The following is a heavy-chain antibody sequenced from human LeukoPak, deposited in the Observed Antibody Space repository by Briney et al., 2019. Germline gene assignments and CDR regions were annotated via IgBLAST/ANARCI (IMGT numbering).Heavy chain of an antibody. D-gene: IGHD2-2*01. J-gene: IGHJ3*01. Sequence: NPGGSLRLSCAASGFIFSDYHMSWIRQAPGKGLEWVSYISGSGSTIYYADSVEGRFTISRDNANNSLFLQMNSLRAEDTAVYYCVTYRCTGDSCYADYDAFDFWGQGTTVIVSS. CDR3: VTYRCTGDSCYADYDAFDF. CDR2: ISGSGSTI. CDR1: GFIFSDYH. V-gene: IGHV3-11*04.